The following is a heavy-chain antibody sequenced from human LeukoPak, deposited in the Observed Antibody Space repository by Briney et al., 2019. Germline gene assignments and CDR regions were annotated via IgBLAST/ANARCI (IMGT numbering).Heavy chain of an antibody. CDR1: GYTFTSYD. CDR3: ARHHESRYCSSTSCPTGWFDP. CDR2: MNPNSGNT. Sequence: ASVKVSCKASGYTFTSYDINWVRQATGQGLEWMGWMNPNSGNTGYAQKFQGRVTMTRNTSISTAYMELSSLRSEDTAVYYCARHHESRYCSSTSCPTGWFDPWGQGTLVTVFS. D-gene: IGHD2-2*01. V-gene: IGHV1-8*01. J-gene: IGHJ5*02.